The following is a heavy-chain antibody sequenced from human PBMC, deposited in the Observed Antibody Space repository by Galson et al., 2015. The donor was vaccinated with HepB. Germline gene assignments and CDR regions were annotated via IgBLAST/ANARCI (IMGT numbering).Heavy chain of an antibody. J-gene: IGHJ6*02. D-gene: IGHD1-26*01. Sequence: SLRLSCAASGFIFGDYGMSWFRQAPGKGLEWVGFIRSKAYGGTTEYAASVKGRFTISRDDSKSIASLQMNSLKTEDTAVYYCTRPSGNYYRYYYYGMDVWGQGTTVSVSS. CDR2: IRSKAYGGTT. CDR3: TRPSGNYYRYYYYGMDV. V-gene: IGHV3-49*03. CDR1: GFIFGDYG.